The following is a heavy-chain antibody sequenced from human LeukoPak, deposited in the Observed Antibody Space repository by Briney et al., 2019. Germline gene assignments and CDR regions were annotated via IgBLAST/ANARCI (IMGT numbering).Heavy chain of an antibody. CDR2: ISGGGGNT. V-gene: IGHV3-23*01. Sequence: GGSLRLSCAAFGFTFSSYAMNWVRQAPGKGLEWVSAISGGGGNTYYADSVRGRFTISRDNSKNTLYLQMNSLRAEDTAVYYCAKGSGFTVYYGMDVWGQGTTVIVSS. D-gene: IGHD3-9*01. J-gene: IGHJ6*02. CDR1: GFTFSSYA. CDR3: AKGSGFTVYYGMDV.